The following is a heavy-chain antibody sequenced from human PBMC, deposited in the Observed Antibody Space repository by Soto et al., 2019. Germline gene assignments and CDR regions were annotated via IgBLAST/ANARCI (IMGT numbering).Heavy chain of an antibody. D-gene: IGHD3-22*01. V-gene: IGHV1-18*01. CDR3: AREDYYDSSGYMDY. Sequence: QKLQGRVTMTTDTSTSTAYMELRSLRSDDTAVYYCAREDYYDSSGYMDYWGQGTLVTVSS. J-gene: IGHJ4*02.